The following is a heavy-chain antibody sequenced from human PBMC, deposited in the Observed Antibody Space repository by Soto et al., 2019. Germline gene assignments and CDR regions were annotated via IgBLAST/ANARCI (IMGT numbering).Heavy chain of an antibody. D-gene: IGHD2-15*01. CDR3: ARELATGSLDP. CDR1: GGSINSYNW. CDR2: IYHHGAT. V-gene: IGHV4-4*02. Sequence: PSETLSLTCAVSGGSINSYNWWNWVRQSPGKGLEWIGEIYHHGATNYNPSLKSRVTIFVDKSKNEFSLKLSSVTAADTATYYCARELATGSLDPWGQGAQGTVSS. J-gene: IGHJ5*02.